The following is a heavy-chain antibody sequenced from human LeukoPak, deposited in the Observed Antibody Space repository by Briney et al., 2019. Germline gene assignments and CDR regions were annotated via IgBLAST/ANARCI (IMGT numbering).Heavy chain of an antibody. Sequence: ASVKVSCKASGYTFTGYYMHWVRQAPGQGLEWMGWINPNSGGTNYAQKFQGRVTMTRDTSISTAYMELSRLRSDDTAVYYCVLGGDYLDYYYGMDVWGQGTTVTVSS. D-gene: IGHD2-21*02. V-gene: IGHV1-2*02. J-gene: IGHJ6*02. CDR1: GYTFTGYY. CDR3: VLGGDYLDYYYGMDV. CDR2: INPNSGGT.